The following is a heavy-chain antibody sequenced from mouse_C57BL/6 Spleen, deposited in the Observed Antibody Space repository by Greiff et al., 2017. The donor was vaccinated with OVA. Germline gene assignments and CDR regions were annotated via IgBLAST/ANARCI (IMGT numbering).Heavy chain of an antibody. CDR1: GFTFSDYG. Sequence: EVQLVESGGGLVKPGGSLKLSCAASGFTFSDYGMHWVRQAPEKGLEWVAYISSGSSTIYYADTVKGRFTISRDNAKNTLFLQMTSLRSEDTAMYYCARSALYWYFDVWGTGTTVTVSS. J-gene: IGHJ1*03. CDR2: ISSGSSTI. V-gene: IGHV5-17*01. CDR3: ARSALYWYFDV. D-gene: IGHD6-1*01.